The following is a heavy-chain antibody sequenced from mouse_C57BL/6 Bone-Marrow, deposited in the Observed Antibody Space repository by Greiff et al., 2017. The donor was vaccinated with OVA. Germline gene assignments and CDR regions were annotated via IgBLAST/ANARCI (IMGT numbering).Heavy chain of an antibody. CDR3: ARQGAMDY. CDR1: GYTFTSYW. Sequence: QVQLQQPGAELVKPGASVKLSCKASGYTFTSYWMQWVKPRPGQGLEWIGEIDPSDSYTNYNQKFKGKATLTVDTSSSTAYMQLSSLTSEDSAVYYCARQGAMDYWGQGTSVTVSS. CDR2: IDPSDSYT. V-gene: IGHV1-50*01. J-gene: IGHJ4*01.